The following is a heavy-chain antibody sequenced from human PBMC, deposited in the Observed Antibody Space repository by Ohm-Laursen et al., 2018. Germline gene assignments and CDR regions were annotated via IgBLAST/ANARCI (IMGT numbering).Heavy chain of an antibody. D-gene: IGHD3-9*01. CDR2: MYATGSS. CDR3: AVSEVRYSFTYLADF. V-gene: IGHV4-4*07. Sequence: SDTLSLTCTVSGDSINNYYWSWIRQPAGKGLEWIGRMYATGSSNYNPSLNSRVTMSVDTSRNQFSLKLTSVTAADTAVYYCAVSEVRYSFTYLADFWGQGTLATVSS. CDR1: GDSINNYY. J-gene: IGHJ4*02.